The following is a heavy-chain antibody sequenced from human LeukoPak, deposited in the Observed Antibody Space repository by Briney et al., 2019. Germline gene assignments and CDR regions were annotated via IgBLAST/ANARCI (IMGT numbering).Heavy chain of an antibody. V-gene: IGHV3-11*01. D-gene: IGHD3-3*01. J-gene: IGHJ4*02. Sequence: GGSLRLSCAASGFTFSDYYMSWIRQAPGKGLEWVSYISSSGSTIYYADSVKGRFTISRDNAKNSLYLQMNSLRAEDTALYYCAKGSRYDFWSGYLDYWGQGTLVTVSS. CDR2: ISSSGSTI. CDR1: GFTFSDYY. CDR3: AKGSRYDFWSGYLDY.